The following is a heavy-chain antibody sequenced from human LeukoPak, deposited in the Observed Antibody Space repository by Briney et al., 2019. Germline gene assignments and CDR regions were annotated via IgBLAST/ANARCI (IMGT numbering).Heavy chain of an antibody. Sequence: SETLSLTCTVYGGSFSGYYWSWIRQPPGKGLEWIGYIYYSGSTNYNPSLKSRVTISVDTSKNQFSLKLSSVTAADTAVYYCARGHYDFWSGYYFSPFYYYGMDVWGQGTTVTVSS. D-gene: IGHD3-3*01. CDR3: ARGHYDFWSGYYFSPFYYYGMDV. V-gene: IGHV4-59*01. J-gene: IGHJ6*02. CDR1: GGSFSGYY. CDR2: IYYSGST.